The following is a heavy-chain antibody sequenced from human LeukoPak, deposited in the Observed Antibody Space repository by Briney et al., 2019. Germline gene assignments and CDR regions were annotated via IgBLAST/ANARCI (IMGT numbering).Heavy chain of an antibody. J-gene: IGHJ6*02. CDR2: TSGDSKVI. CDR3: GRDRGVAYGLDV. CDR1: GLTFKSHN. V-gene: IGHV3-48*01. Sequence: GGSLRLSCVASGLTFKSHNMNWVRQAPGKGLEWVSFTSGDSKVIYYADSVKGRFTISRDNAKNSLYLQMNSLRADDTAVYYCGRDRGVAYGLDVWGQGTTVTVSS. D-gene: IGHD3-3*01.